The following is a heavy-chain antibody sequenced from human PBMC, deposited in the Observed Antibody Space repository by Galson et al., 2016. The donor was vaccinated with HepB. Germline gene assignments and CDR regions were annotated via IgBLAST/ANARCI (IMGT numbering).Heavy chain of an antibody. D-gene: IGHD1-26*01. CDR1: GGGFENWA. Sequence: SVKVSCKASGGGFENWAFSWVRQAPGQGLEWLGAIVPLTDTLRYAQKFQARVTFTADESTSTAYLELRGLRRDDTAIYYCARDGALMRNREWPVGLDPWSQGTLVIVSS. J-gene: IGHJ5*02. V-gene: IGHV1-69*13. CDR2: IVPLTDTL. CDR3: ARDGALMRNREWPVGLDP.